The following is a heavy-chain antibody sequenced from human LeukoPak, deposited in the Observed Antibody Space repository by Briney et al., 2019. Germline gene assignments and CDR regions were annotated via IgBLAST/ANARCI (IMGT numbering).Heavy chain of an antibody. J-gene: IGHJ4*02. CDR3: ARVASSGYYYGPLVTYYFDY. CDR2: IYYSGST. D-gene: IGHD3-22*01. Sequence: PSETLSLTCTVSGGSISSSSYYWGWIRQPPGKGLEWIGSIYYSGSTYYNPSLKSRVTISVDTSKNQFSLKLSSVTAADTAVYYCARVASSGYYYGPLVTYYFDYWGQGTLVTVSS. CDR1: GGSISSSSYY. V-gene: IGHV4-39*07.